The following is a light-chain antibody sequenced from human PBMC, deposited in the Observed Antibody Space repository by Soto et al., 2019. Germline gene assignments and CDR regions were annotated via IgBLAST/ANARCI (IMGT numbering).Light chain of an antibody. CDR3: QQANSFPYT. Sequence: DIQMTQSPSSVSASVGDRVTITCRATQVISSWLAWYQQKPGKAPKLLIYATSNLQSGVPSRLSGSGSGTDFTLTITSLQPEDFATYYCQQANSFPYTFGQGTKLEIK. CDR1: QVISSW. J-gene: IGKJ2*01. CDR2: ATS. V-gene: IGKV1-12*01.